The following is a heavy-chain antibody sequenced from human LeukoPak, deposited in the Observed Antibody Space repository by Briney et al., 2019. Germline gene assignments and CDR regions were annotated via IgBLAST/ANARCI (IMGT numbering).Heavy chain of an antibody. V-gene: IGHV4-59*01. J-gene: IGHJ4*02. CDR1: GDSINNYY. CDR3: AGTTRWLAFDY. Sequence: PSETLSLTCTVSGDSINNYYWSWIRQPPGKRLEYIACAYNNGETNYNPSLESRVAISVDTSKNHLSLNLSSVTAADTATYYCAGTTRWLAFDYWGQGILVTVSS. CDR2: AYNNGET. D-gene: IGHD5-12*01.